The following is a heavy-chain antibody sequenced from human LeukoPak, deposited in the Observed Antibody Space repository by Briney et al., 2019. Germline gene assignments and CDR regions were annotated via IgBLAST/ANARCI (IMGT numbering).Heavy chain of an antibody. CDR3: ARACSSTSCYLLTYYYGMDV. V-gene: IGHV4-34*01. CDR1: GGSFSGYH. CDR2: INHSGST. Sequence: PSETLSLTCAVYGGSFSGYHWSWIRQPPGKGLEWIGEINHSGSTNYNPSLKSRVTISVDTSKNQFSLKLSSVTAADTAVYYCARACSSTSCYLLTYYYGMDVWGQGTTITVSS. J-gene: IGHJ6*02. D-gene: IGHD2-2*01.